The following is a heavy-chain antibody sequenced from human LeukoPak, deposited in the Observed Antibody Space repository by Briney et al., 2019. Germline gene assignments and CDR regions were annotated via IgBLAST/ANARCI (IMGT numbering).Heavy chain of an antibody. Sequence: GASVKVSCKASGDTFTSYGISWVRQAPGQGLEWMGWISAYNGNTNYAQKLQDRVTMTTDTSTSTAYMELRSLRSDDTAVYYCATHRAYCSSTSCQNELELDYWGQGTLVTVSS. CDR1: GDTFTSYG. V-gene: IGHV1-18*01. CDR2: ISAYNGNT. D-gene: IGHD2-2*01. J-gene: IGHJ4*02. CDR3: ATHRAYCSSTSCQNELELDY.